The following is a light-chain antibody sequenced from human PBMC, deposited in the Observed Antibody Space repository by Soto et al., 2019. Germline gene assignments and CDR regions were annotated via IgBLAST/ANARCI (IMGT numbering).Light chain of an antibody. CDR2: DVN. J-gene: IGLJ3*02. CDR1: SSDIAIYNY. Sequence: QSALTQPASVSGSLGQSITISCTGTSSDIAIYNYVSWYQQHPGKVPKLVIYDVNNRPSGVSNRFSGSKSANTASLTISGLRAEDEADYYCCSYTISNTPLFGGGTKVTVL. CDR3: CSYTISNTPL. V-gene: IGLV2-14*03.